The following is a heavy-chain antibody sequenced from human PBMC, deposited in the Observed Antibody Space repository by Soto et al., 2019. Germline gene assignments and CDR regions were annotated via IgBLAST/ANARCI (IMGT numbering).Heavy chain of an antibody. J-gene: IGHJ4*02. CDR3: TRGPSGDKVDS. CDR1: GGSISSYY. D-gene: IGHD7-27*01. CDR2: IYYSGST. Sequence: PSETMSLTCTVSGGSISSYYWSWIRQPPGKGLEWIGYIYYSGSTNYNPSLKSRVTISVDTSKNQFSLDLSSVSAADTAVYYCTRGPSGDKVDSWGQGTLVTVSS. V-gene: IGHV4-59*08.